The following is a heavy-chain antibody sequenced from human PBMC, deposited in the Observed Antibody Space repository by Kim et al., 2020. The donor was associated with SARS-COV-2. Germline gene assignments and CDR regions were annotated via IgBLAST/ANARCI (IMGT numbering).Heavy chain of an antibody. V-gene: IGHV1-3*01. D-gene: IGHD6-19*01. Sequence: YSQKFQGRVTITRDTSASTAYMELSSLRSEDTAVYYCASTAGIAVAGPLLWGQGTLVTVSS. CDR3: ASTAGIAVAGPLL. J-gene: IGHJ4*02.